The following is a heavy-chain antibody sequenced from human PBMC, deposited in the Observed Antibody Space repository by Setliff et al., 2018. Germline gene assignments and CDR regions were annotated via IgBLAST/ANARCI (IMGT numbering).Heavy chain of an antibody. Sequence: ASVKVSCKASGYTFEYFGISWVRQAPGQGLEWMGWISGHNGKTNIAQKFQGRLTMTTDTTTAYMDLRSLRSDDTAVYYCERLVRYCSTTSCQRTSGDDFWGLGTLVTVSS. CDR3: ERLVRYCSTTSCQRTSGDDF. V-gene: IGHV1-18*01. CDR2: ISGHNGKT. J-gene: IGHJ4*02. D-gene: IGHD2-2*01. CDR1: GYTFEYFG.